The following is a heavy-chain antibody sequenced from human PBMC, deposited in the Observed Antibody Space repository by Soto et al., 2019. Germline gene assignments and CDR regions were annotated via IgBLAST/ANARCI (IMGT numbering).Heavy chain of an antibody. CDR1: EGKSIDYC. CDR2: MFSTGNG. CDR3: ARDYYESSGYSPLDY. D-gene: IGHD3-22*01. J-gene: IGHJ4*02. V-gene: IGHV4-59*01. Sequence: TVAEGKSIDYCWSWIRQQPGKGLEWIGYMFSTGNGNYNPSLTSRATMSVDTSRNQFSLKLSSVTAADTAVYYCARDYYESSGYSPLDYWGRGTLVTVSS.